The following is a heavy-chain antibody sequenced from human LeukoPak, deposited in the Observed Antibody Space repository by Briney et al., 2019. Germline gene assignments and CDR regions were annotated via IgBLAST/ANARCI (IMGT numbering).Heavy chain of an antibody. J-gene: IGHJ5*02. D-gene: IGHD6-13*01. CDR1: GGSISSYY. CDR3: ARVSAAAIDP. Sequence: SETLSLTCAVSGGSISSYYWSWIRQPPGKGLECIGYISYSGGTNYNPSLKSRVTISLDTSKNQFSLRLSSVTAADTAVYYCARVSAAAIDPWGQGTLVTVSS. CDR2: ISYSGGT. V-gene: IGHV4-59*01.